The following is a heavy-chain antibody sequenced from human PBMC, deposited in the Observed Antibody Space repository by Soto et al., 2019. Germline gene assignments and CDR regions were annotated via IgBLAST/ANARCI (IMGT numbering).Heavy chain of an antibody. CDR2: LYGSGGGI. D-gene: IGHD3-16*01. CDR3: AKDAVCRDGVWLAHD. V-gene: IGHV3-23*01. Sequence: GGSLRLSCAASGFTFSNYAMIWIRQVPGKGLQWVSGLYGSGGGIHYAESVKDRFTISRDNSAYAVYLQMNNLRVEDSAIYYCAKDAVCRDGVWLAHDWGQGTVVTVSS. CDR1: GFTFSNYA. J-gene: IGHJ4*02.